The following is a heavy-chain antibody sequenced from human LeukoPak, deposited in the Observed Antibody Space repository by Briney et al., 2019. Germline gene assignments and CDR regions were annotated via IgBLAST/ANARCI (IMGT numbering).Heavy chain of an antibody. CDR2: IYYSGST. CDR3: ARHVVVVNGIDY. D-gene: IGHD2-15*01. Sequence: PSETLSLTCSVSGDSIRNFYWSWIRQPPGKGLEWIGYIYYSGSTNYNPSLKSRVTISVDTSKNQFSLKLSSVTAADTAVYYCARHVVVVNGIDYWGQGTLVTVSS. J-gene: IGHJ4*02. V-gene: IGHV4-59*08. CDR1: GDSIRNFY.